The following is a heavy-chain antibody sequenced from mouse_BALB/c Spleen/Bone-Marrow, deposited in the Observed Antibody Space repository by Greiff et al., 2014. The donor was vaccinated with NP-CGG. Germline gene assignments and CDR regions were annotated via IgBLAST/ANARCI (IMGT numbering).Heavy chain of an antibody. J-gene: IGHJ2*01. Sequence: DVKLQESGAALVKPGASVKLSCTASGFNIKDTYMHWVKQRPEQGLEWIGRIDPANGNTKYDPKFQGRATMTADTSSNTAYLQLSSLTSEDTAVYYCANYYYGSHFDYWGQGTTLTVSS. CDR2: IDPANGNT. D-gene: IGHD1-1*01. CDR3: ANYYYGSHFDY. V-gene: IGHV14-3*02. CDR1: GFNIKDTY.